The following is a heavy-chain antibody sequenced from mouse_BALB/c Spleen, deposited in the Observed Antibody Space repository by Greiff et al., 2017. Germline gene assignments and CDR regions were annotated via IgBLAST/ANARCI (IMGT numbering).Heavy chain of an antibody. CDR2: ISNGGGST. CDR3: ARRDGYYTYYAMDY. Sequence: EVKLVESGGGLVQPGGSLKLSCAASGFTFSSYTMSWVRQTPEKRLEWVAYISNGGGSTYYPDTVKGRFTISRDNAKTTLYLQMSSLKSEDTAMYYCARRDGYYTYYAMDYWGQGTSVTVSS. V-gene: IGHV5-12-2*01. D-gene: IGHD2-3*01. CDR1: GFTFSSYT. J-gene: IGHJ4*01.